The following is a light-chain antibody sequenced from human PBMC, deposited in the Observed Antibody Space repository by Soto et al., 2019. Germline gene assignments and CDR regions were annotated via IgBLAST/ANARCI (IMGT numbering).Light chain of an antibody. CDR3: QQYHHVPYT. J-gene: IGKJ2*01. V-gene: IGKV1-33*01. CDR1: QDINIF. Sequence: DIQMTQSPSSLPASVGDRVTITCQASQDINIFLNWYQQKPGKAPKLLIYDVSNLEAGVPSRFSGSASGAHFTFTITSLQPEDFATYYCQQYHHVPYTFGQGTKVEIK. CDR2: DVS.